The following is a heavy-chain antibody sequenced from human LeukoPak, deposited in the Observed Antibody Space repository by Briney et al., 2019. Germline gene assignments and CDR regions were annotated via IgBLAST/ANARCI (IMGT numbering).Heavy chain of an antibody. CDR1: GGSISSYY. CDR3: AKTFGYDSSGYYPGDAFDI. D-gene: IGHD3-22*01. V-gene: IGHV4-34*01. Sequence: SETLSLTCTVSGGSISSYYWSWIRQPPGKGLEWIGEINHSGSTNYNPSLKSRVTISVDTSKNQFSLKLSSVTAADTAVYYCAKTFGYDSSGYYPGDAFDIWGQGTMVTVSS. J-gene: IGHJ3*02. CDR2: INHSGST.